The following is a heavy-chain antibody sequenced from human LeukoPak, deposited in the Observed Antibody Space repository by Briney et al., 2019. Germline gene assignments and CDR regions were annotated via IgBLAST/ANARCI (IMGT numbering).Heavy chain of an antibody. CDR3: ARDRSGTRAYHDAFDI. D-gene: IGHD2-15*01. Sequence: GESLKISCKGSGYSFTSYLIGWVRQMPGKGLEWMGIIYPGDSDTRYSPSFQGQVTISADKSISTAYLQWSSLKASDTAMYYCARDRSGTRAYHDAFDIWGQGTMVTVSS. CDR2: IYPGDSDT. V-gene: IGHV5-51*01. CDR1: GYSFTSYL. J-gene: IGHJ3*02.